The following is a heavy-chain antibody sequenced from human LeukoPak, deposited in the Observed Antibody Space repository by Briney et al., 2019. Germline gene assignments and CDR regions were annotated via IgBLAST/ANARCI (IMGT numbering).Heavy chain of an antibody. V-gene: IGHV4-39*01. J-gene: IGHJ6*03. CDR2: IYYSGST. CDR1: GGSISSSSYY. Sequence: SETLSLTCTVSGGSISSSSYYWGWIRQPPGKGLEWIGNIYYSGSTYCNPSLKSRVTISVDTSKNQFSLKLSAVTAADTAVYYCASVRRGFGESSKYYSYYYMDVWGNGTTVTVSS. D-gene: IGHD3-10*01. CDR3: ASVRRGFGESSKYYSYYYMDV.